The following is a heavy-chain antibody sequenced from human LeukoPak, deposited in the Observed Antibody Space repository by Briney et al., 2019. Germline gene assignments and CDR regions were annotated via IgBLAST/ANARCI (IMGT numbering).Heavy chain of an antibody. J-gene: IGHJ6*02. CDR3: ARGAYIVVVPAAPCGMDV. Sequence: SETLSLTCAVYGGSFSGYYWSWIRQPPGNGLEWIGEINHSGSTNYNPSLKSRVTISVDTSKNQFSLKLSSVTAADTAVYYCARGAYIVVVPAAPCGMDVWGQGTTVTVSS. CDR1: GGSFSGYY. CDR2: INHSGST. D-gene: IGHD2-2*01. V-gene: IGHV4-34*01.